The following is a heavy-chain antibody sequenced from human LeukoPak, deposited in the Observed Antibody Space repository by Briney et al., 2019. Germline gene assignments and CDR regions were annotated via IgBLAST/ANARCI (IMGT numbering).Heavy chain of an antibody. CDR1: GFTFSSYA. CDR2: ISGSGGST. J-gene: IGHJ4*02. Sequence: PGGSLRLSCAAPGFTFSSYAMSWVRQAPGKGLEWVSAISGSGGSTYYTDSVKGRFTISRDNSKNTLYLQMNSLRAEDTAVYYCASYGGKARGYFDYWGQGTLVTVSS. V-gene: IGHV3-23*01. D-gene: IGHD4-23*01. CDR3: ASYGGKARGYFDY.